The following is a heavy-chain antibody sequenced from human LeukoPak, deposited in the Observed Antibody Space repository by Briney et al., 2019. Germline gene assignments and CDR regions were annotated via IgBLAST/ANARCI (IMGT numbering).Heavy chain of an antibody. Sequence: PGGSLRLSCAASGFTFSDYTMSWVRQAPGKGLEWVSAISDSKRGGTTYYADSVKGRFTISRDTSKNTLYLQMSSLRVEDTAVYYCAKVPNYYDTTTYYGWGQGTLVAVSS. CDR2: ISDSKRGGTT. CDR1: GFTFSDYT. CDR3: AKVPNYYDTTTYYG. J-gene: IGHJ4*02. D-gene: IGHD3-22*01. V-gene: IGHV3-23*01.